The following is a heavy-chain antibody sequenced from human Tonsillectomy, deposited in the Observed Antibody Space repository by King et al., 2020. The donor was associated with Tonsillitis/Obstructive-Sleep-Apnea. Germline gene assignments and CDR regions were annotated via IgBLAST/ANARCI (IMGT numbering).Heavy chain of an antibody. D-gene: IGHD3-22*01. CDR3: AKGDTMILVPTGFDY. Sequence: VQLVESGGGLVQPGGSLRLSCAASGFTFSSYAMSWVRQAPGKGLEWVSAISGSGGNTYYADSVKGRFTISRDISKNTLYLQMNSLRAEDTAVYYCAKGDTMILVPTGFDYWGQGTLVTVSS. J-gene: IGHJ4*02. V-gene: IGHV3-23*04. CDR2: ISGSGGNT. CDR1: GFTFSSYA.